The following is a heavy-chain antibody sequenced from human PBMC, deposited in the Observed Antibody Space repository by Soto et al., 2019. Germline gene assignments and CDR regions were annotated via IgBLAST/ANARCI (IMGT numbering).Heavy chain of an antibody. CDR3: ARDGYCSSTSCYAFDI. Sequence: ASVKVSCKASGYTFTGYYMHWVRQAPGQGLEWMGWINPNSGGTNYAQKFQGWVTMTRDTSISTAYMELSRLRSDDTAVYYCARDGYCSSTSCYAFDIWGQGTMVTVSS. CDR1: GYTFTGYY. V-gene: IGHV1-2*04. CDR2: INPNSGGT. J-gene: IGHJ3*02. D-gene: IGHD2-2*01.